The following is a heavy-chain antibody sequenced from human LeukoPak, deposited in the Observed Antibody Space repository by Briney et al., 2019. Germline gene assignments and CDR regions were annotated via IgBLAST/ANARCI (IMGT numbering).Heavy chain of an antibody. CDR1: GFTFSSYA. CDR2: ISGSGGST. Sequence: GGSLRLSCAASGFTFSSYAISWVRQAPGKGLEWVSAISGSGGSTYYADSVKGRFTISRDNSKNTLYLQMNSLRAEDTAVYYCAKVTIFGVVIIPSNTGWFDPWGQGTLVTVSS. D-gene: IGHD3-3*01. CDR3: AKVTIFGVVIIPSNTGWFDP. J-gene: IGHJ5*02. V-gene: IGHV3-23*01.